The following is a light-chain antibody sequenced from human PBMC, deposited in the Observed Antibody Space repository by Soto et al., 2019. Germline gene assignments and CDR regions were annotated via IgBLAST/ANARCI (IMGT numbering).Light chain of an antibody. Sequence: QSALTQPPSASGSPGQSVTIPCTGTSSDVGGYNYVSWYQQHPGKAPKLMIYEVSKRPSGVPDRFSGSKSGNTASLTVSGLQAEDEADYYCSSYAGSNNFGVVFGGGTQLTVL. CDR3: SSYAGSNNFGVV. J-gene: IGLJ2*01. CDR1: SSDVGGYNY. V-gene: IGLV2-8*01. CDR2: EVS.